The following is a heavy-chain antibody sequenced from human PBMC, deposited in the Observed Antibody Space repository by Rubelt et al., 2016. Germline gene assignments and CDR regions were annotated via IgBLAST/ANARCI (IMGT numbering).Heavy chain of an antibody. D-gene: IGHD3-22*01. J-gene: IGHJ3*02. V-gene: IGHV2-5*02. CDR2: IYWDDDK. CDR1: GFSLSTSGVG. Sequence: QITLKESGPTLVKPTQTLTLTCTVSGFSLSTSGVGVGWIRQPPGKALEWLALIYWDDDKRYSPSLKSRFTTTKDTSKNQGVLTMTNMDPVDTATYYCAHRLDSSGWDAFDIWGQGTMVTVSS. CDR3: AHRLDSSGWDAFDI.